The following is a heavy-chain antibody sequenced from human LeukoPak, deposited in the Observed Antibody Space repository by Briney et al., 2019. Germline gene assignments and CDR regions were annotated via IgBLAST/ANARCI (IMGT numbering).Heavy chain of an antibody. CDR3: AKDHPSTQFPGKAHLAY. J-gene: IGHJ4*02. V-gene: IGHV3-30*02. CDR2: IRYDGSNK. CDR1: GFTFSSYG. D-gene: IGHD2-21*01. Sequence: PGGSLRLSCAASGFTFSSYGMHWVRQAPGKGLEWVAFIRYDGSNKYYADSVKGRFTISRDNSKNTLYLQMNSLRAEDTAVYYCAKDHPSTQFPGKAHLAYWAQGPWVTASS.